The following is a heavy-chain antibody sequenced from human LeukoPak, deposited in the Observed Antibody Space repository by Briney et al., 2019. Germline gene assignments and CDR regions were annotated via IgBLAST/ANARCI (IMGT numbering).Heavy chain of an antibody. J-gene: IGHJ4*02. CDR3: TTAEYSGYYAPIDY. CDR1: GFTFSNAW. D-gene: IGHD5-12*01. Sequence: PGGSLRLSCAASGFTFSNAWMSWVRQAPGKGLEWVGRIKSKTDGGTKDYAAPVKGRFTISRDDSKNTLYLQMNSLKTEDTAVYYCTTAEYSGYYAPIDYWGQGTLVTVSS. CDR2: IKSKTDGGTK. V-gene: IGHV3-15*01.